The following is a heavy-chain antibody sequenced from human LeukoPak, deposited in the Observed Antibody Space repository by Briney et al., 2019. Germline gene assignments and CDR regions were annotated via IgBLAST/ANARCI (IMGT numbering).Heavy chain of an antibody. CDR2: IYYSGST. J-gene: IGHJ4*02. V-gene: IGHV4-39*01. Sequence: MGSENPSLPCTVSGGSISSSSYYWGWVPQPPGKGLEWIGSIYYSGSTYYNPSLKSRVTISVDTSKNQFSLKLSSVTAADTAVYYCARRVVVAATMIDYWGQGTLVTVSS. CDR1: GGSISSSSYY. CDR3: ARRVVVAATMIDY. D-gene: IGHD2-15*01.